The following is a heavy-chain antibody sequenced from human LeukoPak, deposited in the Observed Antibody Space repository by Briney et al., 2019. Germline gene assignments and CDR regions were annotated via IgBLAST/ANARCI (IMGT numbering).Heavy chain of an antibody. D-gene: IGHD6-19*01. CDR1: GFTFDDYA. CDR2: ISWNSGSI. CDR3: AKNPRDYAVAPDWYFDL. J-gene: IGHJ2*01. Sequence: PGRSLRLSCAASGFTFDDYAMHWVRQAPGKGLEWVSGISWNSGSIGYADSVKGRFTISRDNAKNSLYLQMNSLRAEDTALYYCAKNPRDYAVAPDWYFDLWGRGTLVTVSS. V-gene: IGHV3-9*01.